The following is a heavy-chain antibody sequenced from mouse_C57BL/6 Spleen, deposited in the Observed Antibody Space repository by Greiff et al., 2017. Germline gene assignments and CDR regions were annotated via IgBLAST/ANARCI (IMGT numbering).Heavy chain of an antibody. D-gene: IGHD1-1*02. CDR3: ARGGPYAMDY. V-gene: IGHV1-69*01. CDR2: IEPSDSYT. Sequence: QVQLQQPGAELVMPGASVKLSCKASGYTFTSYWMHWVKQRPGQGLEWIGEIEPSDSYTNYNQKFKGKSTLTVDKSSSTAYMQLSSLTSEDSAVYYCARGGPYAMDYWGQGTSVTVSA. CDR1: GYTFTSYW. J-gene: IGHJ4*01.